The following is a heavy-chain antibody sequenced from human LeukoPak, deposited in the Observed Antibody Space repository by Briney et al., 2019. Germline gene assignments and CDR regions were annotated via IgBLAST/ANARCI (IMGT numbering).Heavy chain of an antibody. J-gene: IGHJ4*02. CDR3: ARVAAAGPFDY. CDR1: GGAFSSSA. Sequence: GASVKVSCKASGGAFSSSAVSWVRQAPGQGLEWMGGIIPVFNSPNYAQKFQGRVTITADKSTSTAYMELSSLRSEDTAVYYCARVAAAGPFDYWGQGTLVTVSS. D-gene: IGHD6-13*01. V-gene: IGHV1-69*06. CDR2: IIPVFNSP.